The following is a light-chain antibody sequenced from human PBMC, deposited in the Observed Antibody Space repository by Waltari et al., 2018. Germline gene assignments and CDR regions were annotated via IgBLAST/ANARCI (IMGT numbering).Light chain of an antibody. CDR1: SSDVGAYSY. CDR2: GVI. CDR3: NAYTNNSTLV. Sequence: QSALTQPASVSGSPGQSITISCTGTSSDVGAYSYVSWYQRFPGKVPKLIIYGVIRRPSGVYNRFSGSKSGNTASLTISGLQGEDEAHYYCNAYTNNSTLVFGGGTELTVL. V-gene: IGLV2-14*01. J-gene: IGLJ3*02.